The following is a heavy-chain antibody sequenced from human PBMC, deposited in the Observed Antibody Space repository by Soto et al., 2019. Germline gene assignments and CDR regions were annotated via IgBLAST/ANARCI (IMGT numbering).Heavy chain of an antibody. CDR2: IYYSGST. CDR1: GGSISSSSYY. J-gene: IGHJ6*02. V-gene: IGHV4-39*01. CDR3: ARKGSYGYNYYYGVDV. D-gene: IGHD5-18*01. Sequence: SETLSLPCTVSGGSISSSSYYWGWIRQPPGKGLEWIGSIYYSGSTYYNPSLKSRVTISVDTSKNQFSLKLSSVTAADTAVYYCARKGSYGYNYYYGVDVWGQRTTGAVSS.